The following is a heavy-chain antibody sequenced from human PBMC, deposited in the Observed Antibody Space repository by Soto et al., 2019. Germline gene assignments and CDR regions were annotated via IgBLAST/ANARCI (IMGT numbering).Heavy chain of an antibody. CDR2: IIPIFGTA. Sequence: ASVKVSCKASGGTFSSYAISWVRQAPGQGLEWMGGIIPIFGTANYAQKFQGRVTITADESTGTAYMELSSLRSEETAVYYCARTRPYRGIAAAGTSPVEYFQHWGQGTLVTVSS. J-gene: IGHJ1*01. CDR1: GGTFSSYA. CDR3: ARTRPYRGIAAAGTSPVEYFQH. D-gene: IGHD6-13*01. V-gene: IGHV1-69*13.